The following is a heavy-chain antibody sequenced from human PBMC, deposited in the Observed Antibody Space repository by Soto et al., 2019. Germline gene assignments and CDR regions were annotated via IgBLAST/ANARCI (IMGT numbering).Heavy chain of an antibody. J-gene: IGHJ6*02. V-gene: IGHV4-34*01. CDR3: ARGLPYDYVWGSYRSYGMDV. D-gene: IGHD3-16*02. CDR2: INHSGST. Sequence: SETLSLTCAVYGGSFSGYYWSWIRQPPGKGLEWIGEINHSGSTNYNPSLKGRVTISVDTSKNQFSLKLSSVTAADTAVYYCARGLPYDYVWGSYRSYGMDVWGQGTTVTVSS. CDR1: GGSFSGYY.